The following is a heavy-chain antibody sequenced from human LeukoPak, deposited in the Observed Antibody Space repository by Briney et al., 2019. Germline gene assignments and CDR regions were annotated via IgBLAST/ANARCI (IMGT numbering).Heavy chain of an antibody. Sequence: SETLSLTCTVSGGSISSGSYYWSWIRQPAGKGLEWIGRIYTSGSTNYNPSLKSRVTISVDTSKNQFSLKLSSVTAADTAVYYCARGHSIEPYYYYYYMDVWGKGTTVTVSS. CDR3: ARGHSIEPYYYYYYMDV. V-gene: IGHV4-61*02. CDR2: IYTSGST. CDR1: GGSISSGSYY. J-gene: IGHJ6*03. D-gene: IGHD4-11*01.